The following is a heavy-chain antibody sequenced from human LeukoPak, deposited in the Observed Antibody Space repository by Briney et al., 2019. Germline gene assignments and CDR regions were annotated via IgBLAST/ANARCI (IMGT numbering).Heavy chain of an antibody. CDR2: IYYSGST. Sequence: SETLSLTCTVSGGSISSYHWSWIRQPPGKGLEWIGYIYYSGSTNYNPSLKSRVTISVDTSKNQFSLKLSSVTAADTAVYYCARGDYDSSGYHLFDYWGQGTLVTVSS. J-gene: IGHJ4*02. CDR3: ARGDYDSSGYHLFDY. CDR1: GGSISSYH. V-gene: IGHV4-59*01. D-gene: IGHD3-22*01.